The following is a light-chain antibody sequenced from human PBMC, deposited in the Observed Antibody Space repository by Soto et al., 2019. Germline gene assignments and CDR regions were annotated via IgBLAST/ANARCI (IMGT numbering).Light chain of an antibody. V-gene: IGKV1-17*01. CDR3: LQHNTYPLT. CDR2: TAS. J-gene: IGKJ4*01. Sequence: DIQMTQSPSSLSASVGDRVTITCRASQGIRNDLGWYQQKPGKAPKRLIYTASSLQSGVPSRFSGSGSGTEXXXXXXXXXXXXXXTYYCLQHNTYPLTFGGGTKVEIK. CDR1: QGIRND.